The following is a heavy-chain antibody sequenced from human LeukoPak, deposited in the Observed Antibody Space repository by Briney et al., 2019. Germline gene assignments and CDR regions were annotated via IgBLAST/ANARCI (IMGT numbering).Heavy chain of an antibody. CDR3: ERGGEDCTNGVYYFNY. D-gene: IGHD2-8*01. CDR2: INHSGNT. J-gene: IGHJ4*02. Sequence: SETLSLTCAVYGGSFSGYYWSWIRQPPGKGLEWIGEINHSGNTNYNPSLKSRVTISVDTSKNQFSLKLSSVTAADTAVYYCERGGEDCTNGVYYFNYWGQGTLVTVSS. CDR1: GGSFSGYY. V-gene: IGHV4-34*01.